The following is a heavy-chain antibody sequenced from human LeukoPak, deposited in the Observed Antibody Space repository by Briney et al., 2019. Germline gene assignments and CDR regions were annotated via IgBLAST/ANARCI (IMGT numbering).Heavy chain of an antibody. D-gene: IGHD6-19*01. J-gene: IGHJ4*02. CDR2: IIPILGIA. CDR1: GGTFSSYA. Sequence: GASVKVSCKASGGTFSSYAISWVRQAPGQGLEWMGRIIPILGIANYAQKFQGRVTITADKSTSTAYMELSSLRSEDTAVYYCAKDRTAVAGTYGHYWGQGTLVTVSS. CDR3: AKDRTAVAGTYGHY. V-gene: IGHV1-69*04.